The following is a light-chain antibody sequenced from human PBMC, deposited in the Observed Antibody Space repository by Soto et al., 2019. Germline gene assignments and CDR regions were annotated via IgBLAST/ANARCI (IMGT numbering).Light chain of an antibody. CDR3: QQSYNFPRT. CDR2: AAS. J-gene: IGKJ1*01. V-gene: IGKV1-39*01. Sequence: DIQMTQTPSSLSASVGDRDTITCRTSQGINDYLNWYQMKPGEAPKLLIYAASALQSGIPSRFSGSASGTEFTLTITSLQPEDFATYYCQQSYNFPRTFGQGTKVEVK. CDR1: QGINDY.